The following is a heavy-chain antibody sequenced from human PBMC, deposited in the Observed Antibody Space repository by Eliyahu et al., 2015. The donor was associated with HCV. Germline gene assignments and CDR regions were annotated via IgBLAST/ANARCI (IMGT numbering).Heavy chain of an antibody. Sequence: EVQLVESGGDLVQPGRSLRLSCTASGVTFGDHALXWFRXGPGKGLEWVGFMRSKAYGGATEYAASVKGRFTISRDDSKSIAYLQMNSLKSEDTAMYFCTTLIVVVPADMHLLWFGENFDYWGQGTLVTVSS. V-gene: IGHV3-49*03. CDR1: GVTFGDHA. J-gene: IGHJ4*02. CDR3: TTLIVVVPADMHLLWFGENFDY. CDR2: MRSKAYGGAT. D-gene: IGHD2-2*01.